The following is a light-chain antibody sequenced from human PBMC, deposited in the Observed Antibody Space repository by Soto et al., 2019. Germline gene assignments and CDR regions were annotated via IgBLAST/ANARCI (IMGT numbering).Light chain of an antibody. CDR1: SGYSNYK. Sequence: QPVLTQPPSASASLGASVTLTCTLSSGYSNYKVDWYQQRPGKGPRFVMRVGTGGIVGSKGDGIPDRFSVLVSGLNRYLTIKNIQEEDESDYHCGADHGSGSNDVFGTGTKVTVL. V-gene: IGLV9-49*01. CDR2: VGTGGIVG. J-gene: IGLJ1*01. CDR3: GADHGSGSNDV.